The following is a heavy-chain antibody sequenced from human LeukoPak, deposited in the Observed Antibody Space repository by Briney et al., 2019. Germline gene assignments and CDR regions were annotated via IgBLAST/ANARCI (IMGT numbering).Heavy chain of an antibody. V-gene: IGHV4-61*02. J-gene: IGHJ4*02. CDR3: VIDSTTTWYGRDY. CDR2: INTSGTT. CDR1: GGSISSGRYY. Sequence: SQTLSLTCTGSGGSISSGRYYWSWIRQSAGKGLQWIGRINTSGTTNYNPSLKSRVTISLDTSKNQFSLRLNSVTAADTALYYCVIDSTTTWYGRDYWGQGTLVIVSS. D-gene: IGHD6-13*01.